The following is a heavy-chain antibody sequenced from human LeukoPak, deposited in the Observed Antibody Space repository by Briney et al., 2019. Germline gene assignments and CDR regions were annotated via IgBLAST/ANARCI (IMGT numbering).Heavy chain of an antibody. Sequence: ASVKVSCKASGYTFTDHYMHWVRQAPGQGLEWMGWISAYNGNTNYAQKLQGRVTMTTDTSTSTAYMELRSLRSDDTAVYYCERSRGYSGYDPEGENFDYWGQGTLVTVSS. J-gene: IGHJ4*02. D-gene: IGHD5-12*01. CDR2: ISAYNGNT. CDR1: GYTFTDHY. CDR3: ERSRGYSGYDPEGENFDY. V-gene: IGHV1-18*04.